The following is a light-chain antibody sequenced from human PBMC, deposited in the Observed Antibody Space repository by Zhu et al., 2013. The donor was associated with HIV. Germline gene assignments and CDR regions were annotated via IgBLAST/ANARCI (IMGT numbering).Light chain of an antibody. V-gene: IGKV1-39*01. CDR3: QQSFSFLS. Sequence: DIQMAQSPPSLSASVGDRVTITCRASQGIGTFLNWYQQKPGKAPRLLIYTASSLHTGVPPRFSATGSGTDFSLTITDLQPEDSAVYYCQQSFSFLSFGGGTRVEIK. CDR1: QGIGTF. CDR2: TAS. J-gene: IGKJ4*01.